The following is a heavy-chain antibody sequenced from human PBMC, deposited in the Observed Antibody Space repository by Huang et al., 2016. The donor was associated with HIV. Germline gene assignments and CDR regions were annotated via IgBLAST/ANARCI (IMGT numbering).Heavy chain of an antibody. CDR1: GYAFTSYY. CDR2: INPSDGST. D-gene: IGHD3-22*01. CDR3: ARDRDFYDSSGYWGFNYFDY. J-gene: IGHJ4*02. Sequence: QVQLVQSGAEVKKPGASVKVSCKASGYAFTSYYMHWVRQAPGQGFEGMGIINPSDGSTSYAQKFQGRVTTTRDTSTNTVFMELSSLRSEDTAVYYCARDRDFYDSSGYWGFNYFDYWGQGTLVTVSS. V-gene: IGHV1-46*01.